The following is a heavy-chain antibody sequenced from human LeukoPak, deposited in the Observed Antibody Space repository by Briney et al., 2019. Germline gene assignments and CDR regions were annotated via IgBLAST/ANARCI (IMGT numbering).Heavy chain of an antibody. J-gene: IGHJ4*02. CDR1: GFTFSSYS. Sequence: GGSLRLSCAAPGFTFSSYSMNWVRQAPGKGLEWVSSISSSSSYIYYADSVKGRFTISRDNSKNTLYLQMNSLRAEDTAVYYCARVFRYCSSTSCYPYYFDYWGQGTLVTVSS. CDR3: ARVFRYCSSTSCYPYYFDY. V-gene: IGHV3-21*04. CDR2: ISSSSSYI. D-gene: IGHD2-2*01.